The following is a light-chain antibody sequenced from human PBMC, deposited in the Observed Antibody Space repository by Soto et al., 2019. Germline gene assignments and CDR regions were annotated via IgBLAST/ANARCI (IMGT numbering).Light chain of an antibody. CDR2: EVT. Sequence: QSALTQPASVSGSPGQSITISCTGTSGDVGNFNLVSWYQQHPGKAPNLIIFEVTKRPSGVSNRFSGSTSGNTASLTISGLQAEDAADYYCCSYAGGSIYVLFGGGTKLTVL. CDR1: SGDVGNFNL. CDR3: CSYAGGSIYVL. J-gene: IGLJ2*01. V-gene: IGLV2-23*02.